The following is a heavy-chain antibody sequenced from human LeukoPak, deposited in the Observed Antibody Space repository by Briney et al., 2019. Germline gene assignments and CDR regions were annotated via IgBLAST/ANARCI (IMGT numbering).Heavy chain of an antibody. CDR2: IYYSGST. Sequence: SETLSLTCTVSGGSISSYYWGWIRQPPGKGLEWIGSIYYSGSTYYNPSLKSRVTISVDTSKNQFSLKLSSVTAADTAVYYCARSDPWLGDYWGQGTLVTVSS. D-gene: IGHD6-19*01. V-gene: IGHV4-39*01. CDR3: ARSDPWLGDY. CDR1: GGSISSYY. J-gene: IGHJ4*02.